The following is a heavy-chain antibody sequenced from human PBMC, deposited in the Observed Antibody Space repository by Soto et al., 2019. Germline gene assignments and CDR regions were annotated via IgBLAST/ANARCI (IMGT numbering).Heavy chain of an antibody. CDR1: AGSLSGQA. D-gene: IGHD2-2*01. Sequence: SSKVLCKASAGSLSGQAVSWVRQTTGQRLEWMGGIIPIFRTTNYARTFQGRLTITADDSTSTAYMELSSLRSEDTAVYYCSRGLPPRDIVVVPADNYWMDAWGQGTLVTVSS. V-gene: IGHV1-69*13. J-gene: IGHJ5*01. CDR3: SRGLPPRDIVVVPADNYWMDA. CDR2: IIPIFRTT.